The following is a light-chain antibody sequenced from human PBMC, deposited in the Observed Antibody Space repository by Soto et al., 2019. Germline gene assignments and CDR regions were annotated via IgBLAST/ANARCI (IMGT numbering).Light chain of an antibody. CDR3: SSYTSSSTVL. V-gene: IGLV2-14*01. CDR1: SSDVGAYDW. Sequence: QSALTQPASVSGSPGQSITISCTGTSSDVGAYDWVSWYQHHPGKAPKLIIHEVINRPSGISFRFSGSKSGNTASLTISGLQAEDEADYYCSSYTSSSTVLFGGGTKLT. J-gene: IGLJ2*01. CDR2: EVI.